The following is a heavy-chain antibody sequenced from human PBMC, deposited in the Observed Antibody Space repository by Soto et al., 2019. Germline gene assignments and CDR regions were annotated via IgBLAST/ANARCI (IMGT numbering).Heavy chain of an antibody. J-gene: IGHJ5*02. Sequence: EVQVVESGGGLVKPGGSLTLSCNFTFSMYSMNWVRQAPGKGLEWVASISSGAAYIKYAGSVQCRFTISRDNAKNTVSLQMSSLRVEDTAGYFCTRDEGGSYDSWFHPWGQGTQVTVSA. CDR1: TFSMYS. V-gene: IGHV3-21*06. D-gene: IGHD1-26*01. CDR3: TRDEGGSYDSWFHP. CDR2: ISSGAAYI.